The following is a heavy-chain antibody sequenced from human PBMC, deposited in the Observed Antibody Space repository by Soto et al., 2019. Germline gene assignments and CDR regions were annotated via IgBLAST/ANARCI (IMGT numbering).Heavy chain of an antibody. J-gene: IGHJ4*02. V-gene: IGHV3-30*18. CDR3: AKGGRQWLVTSDFNY. CDR1: GFTFSDYA. Sequence: VQLVESVGGVVQPGRSLRLSCAASGFTFSDYAMHWVRQAPGKGLEWVAVVSHDGRKTHYADSVKGRFTISRDSSKNTVSLEMTSLRAEDTAVYYCAKGGRQWLVTSDFNYWGQGALVTVSS. CDR2: VSHDGRKT. D-gene: IGHD6-19*01.